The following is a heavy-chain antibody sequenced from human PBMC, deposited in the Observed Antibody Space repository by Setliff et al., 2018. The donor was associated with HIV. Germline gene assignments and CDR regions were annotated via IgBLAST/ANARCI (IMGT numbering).Heavy chain of an antibody. D-gene: IGHD2-2*01. V-gene: IGHV1-69*10. CDR3: ARERRVDIAVVPAAKGTFGY. Sequence: SVKVSCKASGATFSSYGISWVRQAPGQGLEWMGGIIPILGIANYAQKFQDRVTITADKSTSTAYMELSSLRSEDTAVYFCARERRVDIAVVPAAKGTFGYWGQGTLVTVSS. J-gene: IGHJ4*02. CDR2: IIPILGIA. CDR1: GATFSSYG.